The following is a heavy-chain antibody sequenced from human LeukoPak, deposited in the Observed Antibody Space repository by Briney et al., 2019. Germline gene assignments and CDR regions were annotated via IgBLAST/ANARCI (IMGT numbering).Heavy chain of an antibody. D-gene: IGHD3-3*01. Sequence: GGSLRLSCAASGFAFSIYTMNWVRQAPGKGLECVSSISSSSDIHYADSVNGRFTISRDNAQMSLYLQINTLRVEDTALYYCARDDYDSWDYYYYGMDVWGQGTTVTVSS. V-gene: IGHV3-21*01. CDR1: GFAFSIYT. J-gene: IGHJ6*02. CDR3: ARDDYDSWDYYYYGMDV. CDR2: ISSSSDI.